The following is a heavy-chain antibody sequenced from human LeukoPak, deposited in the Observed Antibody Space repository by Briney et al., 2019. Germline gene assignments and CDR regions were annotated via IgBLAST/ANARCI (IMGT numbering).Heavy chain of an antibody. V-gene: IGHV3-23*01. CDR2: ISGSGENT. CDR1: GFTFRSYA. Sequence: PGGSLRLSCQASGFTFRSYAMSWVRQAPGKGLEWVSGISGSGENTYYADSVKGRFTISRDNSKNTLYLQMNSLRAEDTAIYYCAKCMGATYYYYCMDVWGKGITVTVSS. J-gene: IGHJ6*03. D-gene: IGHD1-26*01. CDR3: AKCMGATYYYYCMDV.